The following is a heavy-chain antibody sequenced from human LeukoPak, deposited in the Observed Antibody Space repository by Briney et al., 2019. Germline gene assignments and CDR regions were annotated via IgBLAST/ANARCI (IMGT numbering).Heavy chain of an antibody. D-gene: IGHD4-17*01. V-gene: IGHV4-34*01. Sequence: SDTLSLTCAVYRGSFSGYYWSWIRQPPGKGLEWMGEINHSGSTNYNPSLKSRVTISVDTSKNQFSLKLSSVTAADTAVYYCARHHDYEYHWGQGTLVTVSS. CDR1: RGSFSGYY. CDR3: ARHHDYEYH. J-gene: IGHJ5*02. CDR2: INHSGST.